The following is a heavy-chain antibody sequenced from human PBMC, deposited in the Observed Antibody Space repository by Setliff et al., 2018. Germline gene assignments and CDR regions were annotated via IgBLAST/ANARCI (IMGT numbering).Heavy chain of an antibody. V-gene: IGHV3-30*07. CDR2: TSYDGINK. CDR1: GFTFSSYP. D-gene: IGHD3-22*01. J-gene: IGHJ6*03. Sequence: HPGGSLRLSCAASGFTFSSYPMHWVRQAPGKGLEWVAVTSYDGINKYYAESVQGRFTISRDNANQSLYLQMNSLRAEDTAVYYCARLALTGYDSSGYYYALDYYYYMDVWGKGTTVTVSS. CDR3: ARLALTGYDSSGYYYALDYYYYMDV.